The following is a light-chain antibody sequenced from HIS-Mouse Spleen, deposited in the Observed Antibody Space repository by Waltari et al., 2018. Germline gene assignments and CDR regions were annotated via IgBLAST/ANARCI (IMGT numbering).Light chain of an antibody. CDR1: SLRSYH. CDR3: NSRDSSGNHVV. Sequence: SSELTQDPAVSVALGQTVRITCQGDSLRSYHASWYQQKQGQAPVLVIYGKNHRPSGIPDRFSGSSSGNTASLTITGAQAEDEADYYCNSRDSSGNHVVFGGGTKLTVL. J-gene: IGLJ2*01. CDR2: GKN. V-gene: IGLV3-19*01.